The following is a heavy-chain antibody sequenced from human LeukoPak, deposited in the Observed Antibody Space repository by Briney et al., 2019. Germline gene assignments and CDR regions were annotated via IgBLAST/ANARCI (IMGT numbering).Heavy chain of an antibody. V-gene: IGHV4-39*01. D-gene: IGHD4/OR15-4a*01. CDR3: ARLPTLVSAFDI. CDR1: GGSISTNKYY. Sequence: SETLSLTCTVSGGSISTNKYYWDWVRQPPGKGLEWIGNIYYSGSSYYNPSLKNRVTISLDTSKNQFSLKLSSVTAADTAVYYCARLPTLVSAFDIWGQGTMVTVSS. J-gene: IGHJ3*02. CDR2: IYYSGSS.